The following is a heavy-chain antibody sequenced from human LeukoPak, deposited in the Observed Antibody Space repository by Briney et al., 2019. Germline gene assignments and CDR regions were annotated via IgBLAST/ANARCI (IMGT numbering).Heavy chain of an antibody. CDR2: INPNSGGT. J-gene: IGHJ4*02. V-gene: IGHV1-2*02. D-gene: IGHD3-3*01. Sequence: ASVKVSCKASGYTFTGYYMHWVRQAPGQGLEWMGWINPNSGGTNYAQKFQGRVTMTRDTSISTAYMELSRLRSDDTAMYYCARDRPRRFLEWPPYYFDYWGQGTLVTVSS. CDR3: ARDRPRRFLEWPPYYFDY. CDR1: GYTFTGYY.